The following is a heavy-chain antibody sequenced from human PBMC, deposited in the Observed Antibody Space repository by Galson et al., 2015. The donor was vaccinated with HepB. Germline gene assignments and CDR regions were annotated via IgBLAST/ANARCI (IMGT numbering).Heavy chain of an antibody. CDR1: GETFSNYA. V-gene: IGHV1-69*13. CDR3: AREGILLWLGELSGSKNWFDP. J-gene: IGHJ5*02. Sequence: SVKVSCKASGETFSNYAISWVRQAPGQGLEWMGGIIPILGTSNYAQRFQGRVTITAEESTGMTYMELSSLRFEDTAVYYCAREGILLWLGELSGSKNWFDPWGQGTLVTVTS. D-gene: IGHD3-10*01. CDR2: IIPILGTS.